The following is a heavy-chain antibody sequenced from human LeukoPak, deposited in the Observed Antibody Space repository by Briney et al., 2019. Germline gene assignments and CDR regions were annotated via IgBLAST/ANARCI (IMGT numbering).Heavy chain of an antibody. V-gene: IGHV4-34*01. J-gene: IGHJ5*02. CDR1: GGSFSGYY. CDR2: INHSGST. Sequence: SETLSLTCAVYGGSFSGYYSSWIRQPPGKGLEWFGEINHSGSTNYNPSLKSRVTISVDTSKNQFSLKLSSVTAADTAVYYCARGAYYDFWSGYYSNWFDPWGQGTLVTVSS. D-gene: IGHD3-3*01. CDR3: ARGAYYDFWSGYYSNWFDP.